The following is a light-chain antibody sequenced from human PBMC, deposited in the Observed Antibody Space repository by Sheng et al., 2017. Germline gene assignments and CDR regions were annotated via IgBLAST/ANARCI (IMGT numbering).Light chain of an antibody. J-gene: IGKJ2*01. CDR2: GAS. Sequence: EIVLTQSPGTLSLSPGERATLSCRATQSVSSGYLAWYQHKPGQAPRLLIYGASSRATGVPDRFSGSGSGTEFTLSISSLQPEDFAVYFCQQYNNWPPYTFGQGTKLEI. CDR3: QQYNNWPPYT. CDR1: QSVSSGY. V-gene: IGKV3D-20*02.